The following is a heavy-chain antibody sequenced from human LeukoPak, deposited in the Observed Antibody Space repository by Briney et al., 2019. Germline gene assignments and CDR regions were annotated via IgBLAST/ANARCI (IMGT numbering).Heavy chain of an antibody. Sequence: ASVKVSCKASGYTLTGYYMHWVRQAPGQGLEWMGWINPNSGGTNYAQKFQGRVTMTRDTSISTAYMELSRLRSDDTAVYYCARDYYYDSSGKMAGEDAFDIWGQGTMVTVSS. CDR2: INPNSGGT. CDR3: ARDYYYDSSGKMAGEDAFDI. CDR1: GYTLTGYY. J-gene: IGHJ3*02. V-gene: IGHV1-2*02. D-gene: IGHD3-22*01.